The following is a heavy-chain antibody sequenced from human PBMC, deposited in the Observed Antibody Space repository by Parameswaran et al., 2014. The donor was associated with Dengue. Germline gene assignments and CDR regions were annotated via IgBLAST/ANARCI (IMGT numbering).Heavy chain of an antibody. Sequence: WIRQPPGKGLEWVAVIWYDGSNKYYADSVKGRFTISRDNSKNTLYLQMNSLRAEDTAVYYCARGMGDYGDYKGMDVWGQGTTVTVSS. CDR3: ARGMGDYGDYKGMDV. J-gene: IGHJ6*02. V-gene: IGHV3-33*01. D-gene: IGHD4-17*01. CDR2: IWYDGSNK.